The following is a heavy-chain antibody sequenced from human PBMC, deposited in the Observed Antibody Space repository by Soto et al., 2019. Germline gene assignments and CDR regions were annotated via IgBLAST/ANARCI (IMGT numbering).Heavy chain of an antibody. Sequence: PVVSLKVLNKGSGDSCTSYWIGCVSQKPRKGLEWMGIIYPGDSDTRYSPSFQGQVTISADKSISTAYLQWSSLKASDTAMYYCARHPGLKMPEGIARPRSYYYYTDVWGKGTTVTVSS. CDR1: GDSCTSYW. D-gene: IGHD6-6*01. CDR2: IYPGDSDT. V-gene: IGHV5-51*01. CDR3: ARHPGLKMPEGIARPRSYYYYTDV. J-gene: IGHJ6*03.